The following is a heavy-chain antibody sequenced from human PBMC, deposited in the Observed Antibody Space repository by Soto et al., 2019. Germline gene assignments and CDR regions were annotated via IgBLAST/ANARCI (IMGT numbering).Heavy chain of an antibody. CDR2: IYYSGST. J-gene: IGHJ5*01. D-gene: IGHD1-26*01. Sequence: TSETLSLTCTVSGGSISSSSYYWGWIRQPPGKGLEWIGSIYYSGSTFYNPSLKSRISINPDTSNNQVSLQLNSVTPDDTAVYYCARLIGNSWLDSWGQGTLVTVS. V-gene: IGHV4-39*01. CDR3: ARLIGNSWLDS. CDR1: GGSISSSSYY.